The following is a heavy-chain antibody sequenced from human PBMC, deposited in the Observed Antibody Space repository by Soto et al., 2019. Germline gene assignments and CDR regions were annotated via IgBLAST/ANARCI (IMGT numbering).Heavy chain of an antibody. J-gene: IGHJ4*02. CDR3: AKDRLPTSGQRFYFDS. D-gene: IGHD2-15*01. CDR1: GFTFSTYA. CDR2: ILPDETG. Sequence: DVNLLQSGGGSAQPGGSLRLSCATSGFTFSTYAMTWVRQVPGRGLQWVSTILPDETGFYTVSVKGRFTISRDNYRGIVYLQMNDLWDEDAAIYYCAKDRLPTSGQRFYFDSWGQGSLVTVSS. V-gene: IGHV3-23*01.